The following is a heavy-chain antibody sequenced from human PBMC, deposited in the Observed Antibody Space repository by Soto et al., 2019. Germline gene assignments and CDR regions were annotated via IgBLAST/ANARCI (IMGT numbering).Heavy chain of an antibody. Sequence: PGGSLRLSCVASDFSVSTNYMTWVRQAPGKGLEWVSVIYSDGSTYYADSVKGRFTISRDNSKNTLYLQMNSLRAEDTAIYYCAREKAVAAGAFDIWGQGTMVT. CDR2: IYSDGST. CDR1: DFSVSTNY. CDR3: AREKAVAAGAFDI. J-gene: IGHJ3*02. D-gene: IGHD6-19*01. V-gene: IGHV3-53*01.